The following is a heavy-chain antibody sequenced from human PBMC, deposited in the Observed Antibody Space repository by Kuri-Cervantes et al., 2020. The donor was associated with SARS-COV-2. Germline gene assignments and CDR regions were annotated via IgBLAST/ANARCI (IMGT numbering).Heavy chain of an antibody. CDR2: ISYDGSNK. D-gene: IGHD3-9*01. CDR1: GFTFSSYG. V-gene: IGHV3-30*03. J-gene: IGHJ3*02. CDR3: AREGYDMSDAFDI. Sequence: LSLTCAASGFTFSSYGMHWVRQAPGKGLEWVAVISYDGSNKYYADSVKGRFTISRDNSKNTLYLQMNSLRAEDTAVYYCAREGYDMSDAFDIWGQGTVVTVSS.